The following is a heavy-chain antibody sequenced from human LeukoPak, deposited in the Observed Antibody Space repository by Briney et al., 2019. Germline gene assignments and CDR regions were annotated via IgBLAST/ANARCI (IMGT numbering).Heavy chain of an antibody. D-gene: IGHD5-24*01. CDR3: ATGRDGYNSLFYY. J-gene: IGHJ4*02. CDR1: GGSFSGYY. CDR2: INHSGST. V-gene: IGHV4-34*01. Sequence: SETLSLTCAVYGGSFSGYYWSWIRQPPGKGLGWIGEINHSGSTNYNPSLKSRVTISVDTSKNQFSLKLSSVTAADTAVYYCATGRDGYNSLFYYWGQGTLVTVSS.